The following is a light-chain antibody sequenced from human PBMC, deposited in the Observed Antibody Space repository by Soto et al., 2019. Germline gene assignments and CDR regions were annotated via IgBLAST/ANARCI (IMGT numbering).Light chain of an antibody. V-gene: IGKV3-20*01. CDR2: GVS. CDR3: QQFGTSPIT. J-gene: IGKJ5*01. CDR1: QSVSSTY. Sequence: ELVLTQSPGTLSLSPGGRATLSCRASQSVSSTYLAWYQQKPGQAPRLLIYGVSNRATGIPDRFSGSGSGTDFTLTISRLDPEDSAVYYCQQFGTSPITFGQGTRLEIK.